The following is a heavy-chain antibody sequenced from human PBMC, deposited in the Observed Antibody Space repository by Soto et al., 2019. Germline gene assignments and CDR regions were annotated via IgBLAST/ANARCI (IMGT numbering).Heavy chain of an antibody. CDR3: AKAVGATQRGYFDY. Sequence: QVQLVESGGGVVQPGRSLRLSCAASGFTFSSYGMHWVRQAPGKGLEWVAVISYDENNKYYADSVKGRFTISRDNSKKTLYLQMNSLRAEDTAVYYWAKAVGATQRGYFDYWGQGTLVTVSS. V-gene: IGHV3-30*18. J-gene: IGHJ4*02. CDR2: ISYDENNK. D-gene: IGHD1-26*01. CDR1: GFTFSSYG.